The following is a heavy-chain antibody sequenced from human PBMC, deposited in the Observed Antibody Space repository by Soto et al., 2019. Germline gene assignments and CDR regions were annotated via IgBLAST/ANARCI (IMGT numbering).Heavy chain of an antibody. V-gene: IGHV3-9*01. Sequence: GGSLRLSCAASGFTFDDYAMHWVRQAPGKGLEWVSGISWNSGSIGYADSVKGRFTISRDNAKNSLYLQMNSLRAEDTALYYCAKVQADKREDFAEAFDIWGQGTMVTVSS. D-gene: IGHD2-15*01. J-gene: IGHJ3*02. CDR3: AKVQADKREDFAEAFDI. CDR2: ISWNSGSI. CDR1: GFTFDDYA.